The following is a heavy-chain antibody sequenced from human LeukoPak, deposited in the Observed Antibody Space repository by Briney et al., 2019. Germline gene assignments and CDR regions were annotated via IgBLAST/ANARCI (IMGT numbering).Heavy chain of an antibody. V-gene: IGHV3-30*18. D-gene: IGHD6-6*01. J-gene: IGHJ4*02. CDR1: GFTFSSYG. CDR2: ISYDGSNK. CDR3: AKFWSYSSSPVDPTGFDY. Sequence: PGGSLRLSCAASGFTFSSYGMHWVRQAPGKGLEWVAVISYDGSNKYYADSVKGRFTISRDNSKNTLYLQMNSLRTEDTAVYYCAKFWSYSSSPVDPTGFDYWGQGTLVTVSS.